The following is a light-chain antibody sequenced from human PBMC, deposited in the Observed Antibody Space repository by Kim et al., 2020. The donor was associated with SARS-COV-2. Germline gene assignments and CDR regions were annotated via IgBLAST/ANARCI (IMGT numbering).Light chain of an antibody. Sequence: LSESVGDRVTITCRTSQSISTYLNWYQHKPGKAPKLLIYAASTLESGVPSRFSGSGSETDFTLTIDSLQPEDFATYYCQLSYTTPAFGGGTKLEI. CDR2: AAS. CDR1: QSISTY. V-gene: IGKV1-39*01. J-gene: IGKJ4*01. CDR3: QLSYTTPA.